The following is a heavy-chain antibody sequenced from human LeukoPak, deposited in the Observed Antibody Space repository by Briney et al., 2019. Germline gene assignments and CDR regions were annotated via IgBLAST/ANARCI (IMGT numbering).Heavy chain of an antibody. CDR3: AKGDGVSSNYPNFDY. D-gene: IGHD4-4*01. V-gene: IGHV3-21*04. Sequence: AGGSLRLSCAASGFSFSSYSMNWVRQAPGKGLEWVSSIGSSSSYVYYADSVKGRFTISRDNSKNTLYLQMNSLRAEDTAVYYCAKGDGVSSNYPNFDYWGQGTLVTVSS. CDR1: GFSFSSYS. CDR2: IGSSSSYV. J-gene: IGHJ4*02.